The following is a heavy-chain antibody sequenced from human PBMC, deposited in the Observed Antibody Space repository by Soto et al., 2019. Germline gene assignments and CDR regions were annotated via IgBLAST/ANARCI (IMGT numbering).Heavy chain of an antibody. CDR3: TTEPDYGDTGRVWG. J-gene: IGHJ4*02. CDR1: GITFNNAW. Sequence: GGSLRLSCAASGITFNNAWMNWVRQAPGKGLEWVGRIKTKTDGGTTDYAAPVKGRFTISRDDSENTLYLQMNSLKTEDTAVYYCTTEPDYGDTGRVWGWGQGTLVTVSS. CDR2: IKTKTDGGTT. V-gene: IGHV3-15*07. D-gene: IGHD4-17*01.